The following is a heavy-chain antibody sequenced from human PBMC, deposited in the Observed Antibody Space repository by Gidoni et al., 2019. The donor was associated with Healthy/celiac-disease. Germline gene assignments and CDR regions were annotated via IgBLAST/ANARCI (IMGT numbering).Heavy chain of an antibody. CDR2: INPSGGST. Sequence: QVQLVQSGAEVKKPGASVKVSCKASGYTFTSYYMHWVRQAPGQGLEWMGIINPSGGSTSYAQKFQGRVTMTRDTSTSTVYMELSSLRSEDTAVYYCARGITMIVVVITDPIDDAFDIWGQGTMVTVSS. D-gene: IGHD3-22*01. V-gene: IGHV1-46*03. CDR3: ARGITMIVVVITDPIDDAFDI. J-gene: IGHJ3*02. CDR1: GYTFTSYY.